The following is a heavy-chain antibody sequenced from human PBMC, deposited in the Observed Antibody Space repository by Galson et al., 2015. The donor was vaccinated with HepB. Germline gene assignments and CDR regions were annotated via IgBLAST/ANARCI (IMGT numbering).Heavy chain of an antibody. CDR1: GFTFSSYG. CDR2: IWYHGRDQ. CDR3: ARDGDTSGHYGIFDY. J-gene: IGHJ4*02. D-gene: IGHD3-22*01. Sequence: SLRLSCAASGFTFSSYGIHWVRQAPGKGLEWVSVIWYHGRDQYYADSVTCRFTVSRDQSKNTVYLQMNSLRAEDTGLYFCARDGDTSGHYGIFDYWGQGALVTVSS. V-gene: IGHV3-33*01.